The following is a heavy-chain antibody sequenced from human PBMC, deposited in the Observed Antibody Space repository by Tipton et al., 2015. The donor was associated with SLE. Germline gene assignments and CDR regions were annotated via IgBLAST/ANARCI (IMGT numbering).Heavy chain of an antibody. CDR3: ARYEMTTMYYCDY. Sequence: QVQLVQSGGEVKNPGASVKVSCKASGYTFSNYGVSWVRQAPGQGFEWMGWISVYDGHTNYAQNFQGRVTMTADTSTSTAYMELRSLRSDDTAVYYCARYEMTTMYYCDYWGQGTLLTVSS. CDR2: ISVYDGHT. D-gene: IGHD5-24*01. J-gene: IGHJ4*02. V-gene: IGHV1-18*01. CDR1: GYTFSNYG.